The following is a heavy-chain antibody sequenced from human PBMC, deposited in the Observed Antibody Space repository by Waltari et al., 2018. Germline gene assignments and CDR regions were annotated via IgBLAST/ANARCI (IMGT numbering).Heavy chain of an antibody. J-gene: IGHJ4*02. V-gene: IGHV4-39*07. Sequence: QLQLQESGPGLVKPSETLSLTCTVSGGSLSSSSYYWGWVRPPTGKGLAWIGIIYYSGSTYYNPSLKSRVTISVDTSKNQFSLRVSSVTAADTAVFYCARMVRGYCSSTSCHTDHWGQGTLVTVSS. CDR3: ARMVRGYCSSTSCHTDH. D-gene: IGHD2-2*01. CDR2: IYYSGST. CDR1: GGSLSSSSYY.